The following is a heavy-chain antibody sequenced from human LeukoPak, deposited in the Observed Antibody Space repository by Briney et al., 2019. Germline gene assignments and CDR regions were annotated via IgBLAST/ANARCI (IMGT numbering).Heavy chain of an antibody. CDR1: GFTFSSYP. J-gene: IGHJ4*02. V-gene: IGHV3-23*01. CDR2: ICGSGGST. D-gene: IGHD5-18*01. CDR3: AKDVVGYSYGVFDY. Sequence: GSLTLSCAASGFTFSSYPMSWVRHAPGKGLEWVSAICGSGGSTYSADSVKGRFTISRDNSKNTLYLQMNSLRAEGTAVYYCAKDVVGYSYGVFDYWGQRTLVTVSS.